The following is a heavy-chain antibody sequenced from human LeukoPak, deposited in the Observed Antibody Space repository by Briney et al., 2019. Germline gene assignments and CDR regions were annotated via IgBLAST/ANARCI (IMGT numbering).Heavy chain of an antibody. CDR2: ISYDGSNK. CDR1: GFTFSSYA. D-gene: IGHD5-12*01. Sequence: PGGSLRLSCAASGFTFSSYAMHWVRQAPGKGLEWVAVISYDGSNKYYADSVKGRFTISRDNSKNTLYLQMNSLRAEDTAVYYCARRLTASSGYDRIVDYWGQGTLVTVSS. J-gene: IGHJ4*02. V-gene: IGHV3-30-3*01. CDR3: ARRLTASSGYDRIVDY.